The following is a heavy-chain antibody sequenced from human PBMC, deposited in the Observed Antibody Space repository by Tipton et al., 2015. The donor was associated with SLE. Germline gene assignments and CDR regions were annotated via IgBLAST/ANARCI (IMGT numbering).Heavy chain of an antibody. Sequence: GLVKPSETLSLTCAVYGGSLNSGSFIAYYWSWIRQPPGKGLEWLGDIDHSGSTNYKPSLKSRVTVSLDTSKNQFSLRLSSVTAADTAVYYCAGGAPGTLRAFDFWVQGTVVTVSS. CDR2: IDHSGST. CDR3: AGGAPGTLRAFDF. V-gene: IGHV4-34*01. CDR1: GGSLNSGSFIAYY. D-gene: IGHD3-10*01. J-gene: IGHJ3*01.